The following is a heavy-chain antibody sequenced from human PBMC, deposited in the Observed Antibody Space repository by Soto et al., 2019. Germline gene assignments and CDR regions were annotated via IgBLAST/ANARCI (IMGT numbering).Heavy chain of an antibody. CDR3: ATASSTSGGYYGMDV. J-gene: IGHJ6*02. Sequence: GASVKVSCKASGYTFTSYAIHWVRQAPGQRLEWMGWINAGNGNTKYSQKFQGRVTITRDTSASTAYMELSSLRSEDTAMYYCATASSTSGGYYGMDVWGQGTTVTVSS. V-gene: IGHV1-3*01. CDR2: INAGNGNT. D-gene: IGHD2-2*01. CDR1: GYTFTSYA.